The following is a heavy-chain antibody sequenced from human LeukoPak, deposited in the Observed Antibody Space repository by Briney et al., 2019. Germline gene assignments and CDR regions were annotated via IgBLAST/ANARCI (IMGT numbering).Heavy chain of an antibody. CDR1: GFSLTTQLVG. CDR3: AHRQDSYYFGSEGRQFPHHSYYFAS. J-gene: IGHJ4*02. CDR2: IYWDDDK. Sequence: SGPALVKPTQTLTLTCTVSGFSLTTQLVGVGWFRQSPGKALEWLALIYWDDDKRYSPSLTNRLRITKDTSKNQVVLTVTNMEPGDTATYYCAHRQDSYYFGSEGRQFPHHSYYFASWGQGTLITVSS. V-gene: IGHV2-5*02. D-gene: IGHD3-22*01.